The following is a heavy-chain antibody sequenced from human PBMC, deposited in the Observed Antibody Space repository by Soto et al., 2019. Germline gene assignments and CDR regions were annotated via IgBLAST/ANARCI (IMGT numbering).Heavy chain of an antibody. CDR1: GDSISSYY. CDR3: ASRGDTYYDILTGYDAFDI. Sequence: LETLSLTCTVSGDSISSYYWSWIRQPPGKGLEWIGYIYYSGSTNYNPSLKSRVTISVDTSKNQFSLKLSSVTAADTAVYYCASRGDTYYDILTGYDAFDIWGQGTMVTVS. J-gene: IGHJ3*02. V-gene: IGHV4-59*01. CDR2: IYYSGST. D-gene: IGHD3-9*01.